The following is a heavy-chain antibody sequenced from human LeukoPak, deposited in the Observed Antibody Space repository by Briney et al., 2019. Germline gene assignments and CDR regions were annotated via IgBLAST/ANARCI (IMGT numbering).Heavy chain of an antibody. CDR1: GYTFTSYG. J-gene: IGHJ5*02. D-gene: IGHD6-19*01. Sequence: ASVKVSCKASGYTFTSYGISWVRQAPGQGLEWMGWISAYNGNTNHAQKLQGRVTMTTDTSTSTAYMELRSLRSDDTAVYYCARDPSSGWYENWFDPWGQGTLVTVSS. CDR2: ISAYNGNT. CDR3: ARDPSSGWYENWFDP. V-gene: IGHV1-18*01.